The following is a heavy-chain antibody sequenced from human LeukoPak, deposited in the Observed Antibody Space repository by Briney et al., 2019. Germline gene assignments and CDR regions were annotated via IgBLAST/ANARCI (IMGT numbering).Heavy chain of an antibody. J-gene: IGHJ6*03. Sequence: PSETLSLTCTVSGGSISSFYWSWIRQPAGKGLEWIGRIYSSGNTNYNPSLKSRVTMSVDTSKNQFSLKLSSVTAADTAVYYCARQRGVPAYYYYYMDVWGKGTTVTVSS. CDR1: GGSISSFY. CDR3: ARQRGVPAYYYYYMDV. CDR2: IYSSGNT. V-gene: IGHV4-4*07.